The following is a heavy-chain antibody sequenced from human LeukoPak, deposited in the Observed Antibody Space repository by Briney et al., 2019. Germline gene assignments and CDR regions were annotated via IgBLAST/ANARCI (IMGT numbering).Heavy chain of an antibody. CDR3: GASRQYVGAFDI. CDR1: GFTFSSYE. J-gene: IGHJ3*02. Sequence: GGSLRLSCAASGFTFSSYELHWVRQAPGKGLEWISYISTSSAIIKYANSVRGRFTISRDDARESLYLQMNSLRAEDTAIYYCGASRQYVGAFDIWGQGTLVIVSS. CDR2: ISTSSAII. D-gene: IGHD3-10*02. V-gene: IGHV3-48*03.